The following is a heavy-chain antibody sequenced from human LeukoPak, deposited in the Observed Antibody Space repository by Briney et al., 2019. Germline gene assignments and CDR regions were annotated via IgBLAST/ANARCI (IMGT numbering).Heavy chain of an antibody. CDR3: ARRENDFWSGYHGPFDY. J-gene: IGHJ4*02. Sequence: ASVKVSCKASGYTFSSYDIDWVRQAPGQGLEWMGWINPNSGNTGYAQKLQGRVTITRNTSISTAYMELSSLRSEDTAVYYCARRENDFWSGYHGPFDYWGQGTLVTVSS. CDR2: INPNSGNT. D-gene: IGHD3-3*01. V-gene: IGHV1-8*03. CDR1: GYTFSSYD.